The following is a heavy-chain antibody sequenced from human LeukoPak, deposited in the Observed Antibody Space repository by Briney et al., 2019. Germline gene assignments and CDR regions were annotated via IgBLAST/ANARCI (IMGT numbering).Heavy chain of an antibody. J-gene: IGHJ6*02. CDR2: TYYRSKWYN. D-gene: IGHD6-13*01. CDR1: GDSVSSNSAT. Sequence: SQTLSLTCAISGDSVSSNSATWNWIRQSPSRGLEWLGRTYYRSKWYNDYAVSVKSRITINPDTSKNQFSLQLNSVTPEDTAVYYCAREDSIAAAGDYYYGMDVWGQGTTVTVSS. V-gene: IGHV6-1*01. CDR3: AREDSIAAAGDYYYGMDV.